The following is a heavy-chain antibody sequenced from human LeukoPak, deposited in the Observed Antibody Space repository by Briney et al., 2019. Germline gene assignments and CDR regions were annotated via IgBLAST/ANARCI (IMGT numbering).Heavy chain of an antibody. CDR2: IREDGNVK. CDR3: ARDAPPFICSGCHFDAFDI. J-gene: IGHJ3*02. Sequence: GGSLRLSCAASGFTLSSYWMTWVRQVPGKGLEWVANIREDGNVKNYVVSVKGRFTISRDNAENSLYLEMNSLRAEDTAVYYCARDAPPFICSGCHFDAFDIWGQGTMVTVSS. CDR1: GFTLSSYW. V-gene: IGHV3-7*01. D-gene: IGHD6-19*01.